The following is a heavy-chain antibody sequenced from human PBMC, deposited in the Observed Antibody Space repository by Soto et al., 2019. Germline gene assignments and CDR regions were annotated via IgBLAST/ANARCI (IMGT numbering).Heavy chain of an antibody. J-gene: IGHJ4*02. Sequence: ASVKVSCKASGYTFTSYDINWVRQATGQGLEWMGWMNPNSGNTGYAQKFQGRVTMTRNTSISTAYMELSSLRSEDTAVYYCARGEGGGDCIDAISHDWGKGTLVTVSS. CDR1: GYTFTSYD. CDR3: ARGEGGGDCIDAISHD. CDR2: MNPNSGNT. V-gene: IGHV1-8*01. D-gene: IGHD2-21*01.